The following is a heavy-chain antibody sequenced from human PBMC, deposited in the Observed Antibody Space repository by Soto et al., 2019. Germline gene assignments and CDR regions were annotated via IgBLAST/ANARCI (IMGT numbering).Heavy chain of an antibody. CDR2: IIPMLGVR. V-gene: IGHV1-69*02. Sequence: QVQLVQSGAEVKKPGSSVKVSCKDSGGTFSTYSMFWVRQAPGQGLEWMGRIIPMLGVRNYAQRFQDRVTIIADKSTATVHMELSSLRSGDTALYYCTIGSWSGEVFDIWGQGTMVTVSS. D-gene: IGHD2-21*01. CDR3: TIGSWSGEVFDI. J-gene: IGHJ3*02. CDR1: GGTFSTYS.